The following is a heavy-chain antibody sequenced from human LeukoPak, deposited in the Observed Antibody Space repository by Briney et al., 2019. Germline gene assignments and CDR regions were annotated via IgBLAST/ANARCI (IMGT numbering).Heavy chain of an antibody. Sequence: PGRSLRLSCAASGFTFSSYGMHWVRQAPGKGLEWVAVIWYDGSNKYYADSVKGRFTISRDNSKNTLYLLMNSLRAEDTAVYYCAKDAPPRVVPAAYFDYWGQGTLVTVSS. D-gene: IGHD2-2*01. CDR1: GFTFSSYG. J-gene: IGHJ4*02. V-gene: IGHV3-33*06. CDR2: IWYDGSNK. CDR3: AKDAPPRVVPAAYFDY.